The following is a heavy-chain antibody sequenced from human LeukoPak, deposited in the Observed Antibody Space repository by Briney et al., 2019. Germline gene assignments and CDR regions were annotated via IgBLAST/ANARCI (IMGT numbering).Heavy chain of an antibody. J-gene: IGHJ5*02. Sequence: KPSETLSLTCTVSGGSISSGDYYWGWIRQPPGKGLEWIGYIYYSGSTYYNPSLKSRVTISVDTSKNQFSLKLSSVTAADTAVYYCARAGGDSNWFDPWGQGTLVTVSS. CDR1: GGSISSGDYY. CDR2: IYYSGST. CDR3: ARAGGDSNWFDP. V-gene: IGHV4-30-4*01. D-gene: IGHD3-16*01.